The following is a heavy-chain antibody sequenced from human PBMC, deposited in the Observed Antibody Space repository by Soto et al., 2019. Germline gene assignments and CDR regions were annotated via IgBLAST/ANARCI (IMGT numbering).Heavy chain of an antibody. CDR1: GGSISSSSYY. CDR2: IYYSGST. V-gene: IGHV4-39*01. Sequence: QLQLQESGPGLVKPSETLSLTCTVSGGSISSSSYYWGWIRQPPGKGLEWSGSIYYSGSTYYNPSLKSRVTISVDTSKNQFSLKLSSVTAADTAVYYCASEIPGIAVAGTNYWGQGTLVTVSS. D-gene: IGHD6-19*01. J-gene: IGHJ4*02. CDR3: ASEIPGIAVAGTNY.